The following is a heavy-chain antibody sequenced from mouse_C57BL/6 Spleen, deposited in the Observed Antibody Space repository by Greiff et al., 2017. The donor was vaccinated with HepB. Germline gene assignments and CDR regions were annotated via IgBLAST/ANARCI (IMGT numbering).Heavy chain of an antibody. CDR2: INPNNGGT. Sequence: EVQLQQSGPELVKPGASVKMSCKASGYTFTDYNMHWVKQSHGKSLEWIGYINPNNGGTSYNQKFKGKSTLTVNKSSSTAYMELHSLTSEDSAVYYCARSGTTVYFDYWGQGTTLTVSS. CDR3: ARSGTTVYFDY. CDR1: GYTFTDYN. D-gene: IGHD1-1*01. V-gene: IGHV1-22*01. J-gene: IGHJ2*01.